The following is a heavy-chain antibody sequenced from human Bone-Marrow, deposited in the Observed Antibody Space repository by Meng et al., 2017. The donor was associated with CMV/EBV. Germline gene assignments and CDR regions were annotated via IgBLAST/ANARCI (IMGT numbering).Heavy chain of an antibody. D-gene: IGHD2-2*01. J-gene: IGHJ3*02. V-gene: IGHV3-74*01. Sequence: GESLKISCAVSGFTFSSYWMHWVRQAPGKGLIWVSRINTDGSITNFADSVKGRFTISRDNAKNSLYLQMNSLRAEDTAVYYCARDCSSTSCCIWGQGTMVTVSS. CDR1: GFTFSSYW. CDR2: INTDGSIT. CDR3: ARDCSSTSCCI.